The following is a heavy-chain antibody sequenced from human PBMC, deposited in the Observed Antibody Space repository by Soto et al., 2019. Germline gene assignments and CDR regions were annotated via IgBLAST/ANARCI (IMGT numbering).Heavy chain of an antibody. CDR1: GDSVSNDDYY. D-gene: IGHD3-16*01. CDR3: ARSQRGRTAFTFDY. CDR2: IYYSGTT. V-gene: IGHV4-61*08. Sequence: SETLSLTCAVSGDSVSNDDYYWSWILQPPGKGLEWIGYIYYSGTTNYNSYLKSRLSLSVDMSKNQFSLKLASVTAADTAVYFCARSQRGRTAFTFDYWGQGALVTVSS. J-gene: IGHJ4*02.